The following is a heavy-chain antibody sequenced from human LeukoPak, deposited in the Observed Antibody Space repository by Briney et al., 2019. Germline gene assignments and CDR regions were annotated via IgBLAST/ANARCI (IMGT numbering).Heavy chain of an antibody. V-gene: IGHV3-23*01. Sequence: PGGSLRLSCAASGFTFSSFAMSWVRQAPGKGLEWVSTISGSGGSTYYADSVKGRFTISRDNSKNTLYLQMNSLRAEDTAVYYCARGPPRYGDYLWYYMDVWGKGTTVTVSS. J-gene: IGHJ6*03. D-gene: IGHD4-17*01. CDR1: GFTFSSFA. CDR2: ISGSGGST. CDR3: ARGPPRYGDYLWYYMDV.